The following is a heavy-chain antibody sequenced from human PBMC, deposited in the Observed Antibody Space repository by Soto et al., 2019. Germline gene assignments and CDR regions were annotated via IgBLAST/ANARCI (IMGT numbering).Heavy chain of an antibody. CDR2: ISAYNGNT. Sequence: ASLQVYCKSSGYTFTGYYMHCVRQAPGQGLEWMGWISAYNGNTNYAQNLQGRVTMTTDTSTSTAYMELRSLRSDDTAVYYCAVGARTYDYWGQGTLVNVSS. D-gene: IGHD6-6*01. J-gene: IGHJ4*02. CDR3: AVGARTYDY. V-gene: IGHV1-18*04. CDR1: GYTFTGYY.